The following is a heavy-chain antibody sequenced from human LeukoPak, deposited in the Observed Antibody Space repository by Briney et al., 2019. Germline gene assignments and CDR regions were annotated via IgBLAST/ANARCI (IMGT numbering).Heavy chain of an antibody. D-gene: IGHD2-15*01. CDR3: VRGRGGSSSPLYDAFDI. J-gene: IGHJ3*02. Sequence: SVKVSCKASGGTFSSYAISWVRQAPGQGLEWMGGIIPIFGTANYAQKFQGRVTITADESTSTAYMELSSLRSEDTAVYYCVRGRGGSSSPLYDAFDIWGQGTMVTVSS. CDR1: GGTFSSYA. CDR2: IIPIFGTA. V-gene: IGHV1-69*13.